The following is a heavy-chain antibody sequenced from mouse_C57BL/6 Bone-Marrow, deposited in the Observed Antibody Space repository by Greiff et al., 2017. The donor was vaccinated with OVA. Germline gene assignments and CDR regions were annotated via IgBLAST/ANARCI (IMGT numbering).Heavy chain of an antibody. CDR2: INPSSGYT. Sequence: QVQLQQSGAELARPGASVKMSCKASGYTFTSYTMHWVKQRPGQGLEWIGYINPSSGYTKYNQKFKDKATLTADKSSSTAYMQLSSLTSEDSAVYYCARQLRLRMDYWGQGTSVTVSS. D-gene: IGHD3-2*02. CDR1: GYTFTSYT. CDR3: ARQLRLRMDY. V-gene: IGHV1-4*01. J-gene: IGHJ4*01.